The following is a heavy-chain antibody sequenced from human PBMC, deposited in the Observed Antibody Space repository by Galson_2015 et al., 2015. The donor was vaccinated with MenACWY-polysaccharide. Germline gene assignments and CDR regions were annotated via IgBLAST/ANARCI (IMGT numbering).Heavy chain of an antibody. J-gene: IGHJ4*02. CDR1: GGTFGDYA. D-gene: IGHD3-22*01. CDR2: IRSKAYGGAT. Sequence: SLKLSCEASGGTFGDYATSWFRQAPGKGLEWLGFIRSKAYGGATEYDASVKGRLTISRDDSKSNVYQQMNSVETVDTDVYYCDWGVSIDYYVSVWGQGSPVTVSS. V-gene: IGHV3-49*03. CDR3: DWGVSIDYYVSV.